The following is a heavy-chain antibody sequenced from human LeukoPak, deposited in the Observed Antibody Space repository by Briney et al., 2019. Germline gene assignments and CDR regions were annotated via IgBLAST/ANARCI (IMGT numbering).Heavy chain of an antibody. Sequence: QAGGSLRLSCAASGFTVNSTYMSWVRQAPGKGLEWVSIIYSGGTTYYADSVKGRFTISRDNSKNTLFLQMNSLRADDTAVYCCAKISGVGSGSYYWFDPWGQGTLVTVSS. D-gene: IGHD3-10*01. CDR1: GFTVNSTY. CDR3: AKISGVGSGSYYWFDP. V-gene: IGHV3-66*01. J-gene: IGHJ5*02. CDR2: IYSGGTT.